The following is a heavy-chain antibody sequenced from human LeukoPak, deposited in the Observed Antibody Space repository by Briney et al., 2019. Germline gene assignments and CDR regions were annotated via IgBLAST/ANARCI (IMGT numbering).Heavy chain of an antibody. V-gene: IGHV1-46*01. CDR3: ARGKSGSKHFDY. J-gene: IGHJ4*02. CDR2: MNPSGGST. Sequence: ASVKVSCMASVYTFTSYYMHWVRQAPEQGLEWMGLMNPSGGSTSYAQKFQGRVTMTRHMATSKVYIELSSLRSEDTAVYYCARGKSGSKHFDYWGQGTLVTVSS. D-gene: IGHD1-26*01. CDR1: VYTFTSYY.